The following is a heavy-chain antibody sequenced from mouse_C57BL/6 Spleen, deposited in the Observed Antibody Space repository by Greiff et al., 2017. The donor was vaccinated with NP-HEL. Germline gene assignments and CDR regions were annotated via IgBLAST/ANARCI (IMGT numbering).Heavy chain of an antibody. V-gene: IGHV2-6-1*01. CDR3: ARHGDDGYYVGAMDY. Sequence: VQGVESGPGLVAPSQSLSITCTVSGFSLTSYGVHWVRQPPGKGLEWLVVIWSDGSTTYNSALKSRLSISKDNSKSQVFLKMNSLQTDDTAMYYCARHGDDGYYVGAMDYWGQGTSVTVSS. D-gene: IGHD2-3*01. J-gene: IGHJ4*01. CDR1: GFSLTSYG. CDR2: IWSDGST.